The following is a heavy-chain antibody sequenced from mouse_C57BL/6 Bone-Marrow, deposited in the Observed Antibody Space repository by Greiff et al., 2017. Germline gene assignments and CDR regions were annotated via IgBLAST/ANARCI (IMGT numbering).Heavy chain of an antibody. V-gene: IGHV1-69*01. CDR2: IDHSDSYT. D-gene: IGHD2-3*01. Sequence: VQLQQPGAELVMPGASVKLSCKASGYTFTSYWMHWVQQRPGQGLEWIGEIDHSDSYTNYNQKFKGKSTLTVDKSYSTAYIQLSSLTSEDSAVYYCASSRDYDDYVLYCASDYWGQGTSVTVSS. CDR1: GYTFTSYW. CDR3: ASSRDYDDYVLYCASDY. J-gene: IGHJ4*01.